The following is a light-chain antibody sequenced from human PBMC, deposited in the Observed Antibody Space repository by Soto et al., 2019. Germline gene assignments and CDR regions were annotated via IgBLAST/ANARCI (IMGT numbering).Light chain of an antibody. J-gene: IGKJ2*01. V-gene: IGKV3-15*01. CDR3: HQYNSWPPGT. Sequence: EIVLTQSPGTLSLSPGERATLSCRASQSFRSSYLAWYQQNPGQAPRLLISDASTRATGIPARFSGSGSGTEFTLTISSLQSEDFALYYCHQYNSWPPGTFGQGTKVDIK. CDR2: DAS. CDR1: QSFRSSY.